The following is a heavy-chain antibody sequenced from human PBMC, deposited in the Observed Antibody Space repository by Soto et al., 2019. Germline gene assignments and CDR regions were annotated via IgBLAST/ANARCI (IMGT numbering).Heavy chain of an antibody. CDR3: AKDESRVVVPDNWFDS. CDR1: GFPFSAYN. D-gene: IGHD3-22*01. J-gene: IGHJ5*01. V-gene: IGHV3-21*04. CDR2: ITVGSSHI. Sequence: GGSLRLSXTGSGFPFSAYNINWVRQAPGKGLEWVSSITVGSSHIYQPNSMKGRFTISRDDAKNSVYLQIDSLRAEDTAVYYCAKDESRVVVPDNWFDSWGQGTLVTVSS.